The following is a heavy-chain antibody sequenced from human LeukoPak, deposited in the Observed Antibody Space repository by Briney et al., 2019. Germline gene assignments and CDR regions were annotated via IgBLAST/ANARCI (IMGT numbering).Heavy chain of an antibody. V-gene: IGHV1-18*01. Sequence: ASVKVSCKASGYTFTSYGISWVRQAPGQGLEWMGWISAYNGNTNYAQKLQGRVTMTTDTSTSTAYMELRSLRAEDTALYYCAKAPTSYVDYYLFDYWGQGTLVTVSS. CDR3: AKAPTSYVDYYLFDY. CDR2: ISAYNGNT. CDR1: GYTFTSYG. J-gene: IGHJ4*02. D-gene: IGHD4-17*01.